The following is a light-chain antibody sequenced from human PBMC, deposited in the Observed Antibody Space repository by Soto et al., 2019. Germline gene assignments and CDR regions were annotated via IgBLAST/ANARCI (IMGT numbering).Light chain of an antibody. CDR1: QGISSY. CDR2: AAS. CDR3: QQHSTYPLT. J-gene: IGKJ4*01. Sequence: IRLTQSPSSLSASVGDRVTITCRASQGISSYLAWCQQKPGKAPKLLIYAASTLQSGVPSRFSGSGSGTAFTLTISSLQPEDFATYYCQQHSTYPLTFGGGTKVVIK. V-gene: IGKV1-9*01.